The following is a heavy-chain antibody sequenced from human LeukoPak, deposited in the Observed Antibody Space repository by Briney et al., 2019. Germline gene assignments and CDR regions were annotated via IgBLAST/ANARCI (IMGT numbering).Heavy chain of an antibody. Sequence: GGSLRLSCAASGFTFSSYSMNWVRQAPGKGLEWVSSISSGSTYMYYADSVKGRFTISRDNAQNSMYLQMNSLRAEDTAVYYCGRVGGRSKAAKGDAFDIWGQGTMVVVSS. CDR2: ISSGSTYM. J-gene: IGHJ3*02. CDR3: GRVGGRSKAAKGDAFDI. D-gene: IGHD6-6*01. CDR1: GFTFSSYS. V-gene: IGHV3-21*01.